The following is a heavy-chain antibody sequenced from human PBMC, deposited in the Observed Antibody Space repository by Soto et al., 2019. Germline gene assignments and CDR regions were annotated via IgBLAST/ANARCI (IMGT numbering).Heavy chain of an antibody. CDR1: GFTFSSYA. CDR3: AKESYSSSYCYYRMDV. J-gene: IGHJ6*02. Sequence: PGGSLRLSCAASGFTFSSYAMSWVRQAPGKGLEWVSAISGSGGSTYYADSVKGRFTISRDNSKNTLYLQMNSLRAEDAAVYYCAKESYSSSYCYYRMDVWGQGTTVTVSS. D-gene: IGHD5-18*01. CDR2: ISGSGGST. V-gene: IGHV3-23*01.